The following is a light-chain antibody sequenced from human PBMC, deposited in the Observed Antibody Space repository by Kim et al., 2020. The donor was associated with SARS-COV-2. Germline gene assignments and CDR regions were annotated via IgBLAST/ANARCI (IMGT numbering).Light chain of an antibody. J-gene: IGKJ5*01. CDR1: QSVSSND. Sequence: SPEERVTRSCRAGQSVSSNDLAWYQHKPGQGPRLLSYAASSRATGIPDRFSGSGSGTDFTLTINTLEPEDFAVYYCQQYASFPPTFGPGTRLEIK. CDR3: QQYASFPPT. V-gene: IGKV3-20*01. CDR2: AAS.